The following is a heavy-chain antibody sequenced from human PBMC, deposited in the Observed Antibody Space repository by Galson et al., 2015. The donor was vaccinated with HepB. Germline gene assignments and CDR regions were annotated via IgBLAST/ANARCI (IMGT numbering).Heavy chain of an antibody. V-gene: IGHV3-23*01. CDR1: GFTFSSYA. CDR2: ISGSGGST. D-gene: IGHD6-6*01. CDR3: ARLRSSSLNV. Sequence: SLRLSCAASGFTFSSYAMSWVRQAPGKGLEWVSAISGSGGSTYYADPVKGRFTISRDNSKNTLYPQMNSLRAEDTAVYYCARLRSSSLNVWGKGTTVTVSS. J-gene: IGHJ6*04.